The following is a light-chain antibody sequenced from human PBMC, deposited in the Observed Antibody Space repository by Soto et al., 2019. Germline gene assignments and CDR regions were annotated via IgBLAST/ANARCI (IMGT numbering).Light chain of an antibody. V-gene: IGKV1-39*01. Sequence: DIQMTQSPSSLSASVGDRVTITCRASQSISSYLNWYQQKPGKAPKLLIYAASSLQSGVPSTFSGSGSGTDFTLTISSLQPEDVATYYCQQSYSTPPTFGGGTKVEIK. CDR1: QSISSY. J-gene: IGKJ4*01. CDR2: AAS. CDR3: QQSYSTPPT.